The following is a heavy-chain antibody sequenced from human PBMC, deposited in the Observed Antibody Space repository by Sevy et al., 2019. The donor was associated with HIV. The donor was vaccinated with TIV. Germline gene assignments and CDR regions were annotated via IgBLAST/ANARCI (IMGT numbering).Heavy chain of an antibody. Sequence: GGSLRLSCAASGFTVSSNYMSWVRQAPGKGLKWVSVIYSGGSTYYADSVEGRFTISRDNSKNTLYLQMNSLRAEDTAVYYCARDMAAAGSEPNFDIWGQGTMVTVSS. CDR1: GFTVSSNY. J-gene: IGHJ3*02. V-gene: IGHV3-53*01. CDR2: IYSGGST. D-gene: IGHD6-13*01. CDR3: ARDMAAAGSEPNFDI.